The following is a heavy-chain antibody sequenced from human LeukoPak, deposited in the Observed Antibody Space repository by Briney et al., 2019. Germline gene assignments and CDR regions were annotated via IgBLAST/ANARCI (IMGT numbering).Heavy chain of an antibody. Sequence: ASVKVSCKASGYTFTSYAMNWVRQAPGQGLEWMGWINTNTGNPTYAQGFTGRFVFSLDTSVTTSSLQISSLKAEDTAVYYCARDHVKLGSGFHPFDAFDIWGQGTLVTVSP. CDR3: ARDHVKLGSGFHPFDAFDI. CDR2: INTNTGNP. J-gene: IGHJ3*02. V-gene: IGHV7-4-1*02. D-gene: IGHD3-22*01. CDR1: GYTFTSYA.